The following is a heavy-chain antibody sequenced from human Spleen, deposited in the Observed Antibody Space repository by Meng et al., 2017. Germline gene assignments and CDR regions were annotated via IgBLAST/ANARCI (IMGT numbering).Heavy chain of an antibody. CDR2: IHYSGDT. Sequence: QVQLQESGPGLVKPSQTLSLTCPVFGGSNSSGGYYWSWILQHPGKGLEWIGYIHYSGDTYYNPSLKSRVTISVDASKNQFSLKLSSVTAADTAVYYCAKTNYGDYNWFDPWGQGTLVTVSS. V-gene: IGHV4-31*03. D-gene: IGHD4-17*01. J-gene: IGHJ5*02. CDR1: GGSNSSGGYY. CDR3: AKTNYGDYNWFDP.